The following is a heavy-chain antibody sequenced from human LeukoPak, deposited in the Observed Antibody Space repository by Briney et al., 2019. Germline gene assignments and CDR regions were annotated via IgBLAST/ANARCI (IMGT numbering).Heavy chain of an antibody. CDR1: GFTFSSYS. D-gene: IGHD5-12*01. J-gene: IGHJ4*02. CDR3: ARDNERGYSGLDY. V-gene: IGHV3-48*01. CDR2: ISSSSSTI. Sequence: PGGSLRLSCAASGFTFSSYSMNWVRQAPGKGLEWVSYISSSSSTIYYADSVKGRFTISRDNAKNSLYLQMNSLRAEDTAVYYCARDNERGYSGLDYWGQGALVTVSS.